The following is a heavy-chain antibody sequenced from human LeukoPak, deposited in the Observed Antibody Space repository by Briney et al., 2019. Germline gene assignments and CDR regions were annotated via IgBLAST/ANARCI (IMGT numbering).Heavy chain of an antibody. V-gene: IGHV3-7*01. D-gene: IGHD3-22*01. CDR2: INQDGSER. J-gene: IGHJ5*02. CDR3: ARDLYYFHSSGYYASDP. Sequence: GGSLRLSCTASGFTFSDYWISWVRQAPGKGLEWVANINQDGSERHYVDSLRGRFTISRDNARNSLYLQMNSLRAEDTAVYFCARDLYYFHSSGYYASDPWGQGTLVTVSS. CDR1: GFTFSDYW.